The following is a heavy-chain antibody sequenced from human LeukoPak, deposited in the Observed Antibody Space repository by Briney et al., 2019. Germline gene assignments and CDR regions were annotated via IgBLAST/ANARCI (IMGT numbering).Heavy chain of an antibody. CDR2: IRSKAYGGTT. CDR3: TRGAVGATTFFDY. D-gene: IGHD1-26*01. V-gene: IGHV3-49*04. J-gene: IGHJ4*02. Sequence: PGRSLRLSCTASGFTFGDYAMSWVHQAPGKGLEWVGFIRSKAYGGTTEYAASVKGRFTISRDDSKSIAYLQMNSLKTEDTAVYYCTRGAVGATTFFDYWGQETLVTVSS. CDR1: GFTFGDYA.